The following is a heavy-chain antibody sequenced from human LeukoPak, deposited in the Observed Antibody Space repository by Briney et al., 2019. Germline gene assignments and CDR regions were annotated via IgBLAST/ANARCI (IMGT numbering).Heavy chain of an antibody. CDR3: AKDLRGSYLYYFDY. CDR1: GFTFSSYA. J-gene: IGHJ4*02. Sequence: PGGSLRLSCAASGFTFSSYAMSWFRQAPGKGLEWVSAISGSGGRTYYADSVKGRFTISRDNSKNTLYLQMNSLRAEDTAVYYCAKDLRGSYLYYFDYWGQGTLVTVSS. D-gene: IGHD1-26*01. CDR2: ISGSGGRT. V-gene: IGHV3-23*01.